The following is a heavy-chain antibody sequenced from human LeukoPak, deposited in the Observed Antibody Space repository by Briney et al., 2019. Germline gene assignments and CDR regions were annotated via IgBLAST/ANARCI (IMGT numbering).Heavy chain of an antibody. CDR3: ARIYSSGWDLDY. D-gene: IGHD6-19*01. V-gene: IGHV3-48*04. J-gene: IGHJ4*02. CDR2: ISSSSSTI. CDR1: GFTFSSYS. Sequence: GGSLRLSCAASGFTFSSYSMNWVRQAPGKGLEWVSYISSSSSTICYADSVKGRFTISRDNAKNSLYLQMNSLRAEDTAVYYCARIYSSGWDLDYWGQGTLVTVSS.